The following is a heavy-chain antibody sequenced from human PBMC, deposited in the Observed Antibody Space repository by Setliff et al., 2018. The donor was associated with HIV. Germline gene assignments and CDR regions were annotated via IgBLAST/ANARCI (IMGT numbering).Heavy chain of an antibody. V-gene: IGHV3-23*01. Sequence: GGSLRLSCAASGFTFSTYAMGWVRQAPGKGLEWVSTVGAVGDSTYYANSVKGRFTISRDSSKNTLSLQMSSLRAEDTALYYCATGGMAAAGPGGGHGLDVWGQGTTVTVSS. CDR3: ATGGMAAAGPGGGHGLDV. CDR2: VGAVGDST. CDR1: GFTFSTYA. D-gene: IGHD6-13*01. J-gene: IGHJ6*02.